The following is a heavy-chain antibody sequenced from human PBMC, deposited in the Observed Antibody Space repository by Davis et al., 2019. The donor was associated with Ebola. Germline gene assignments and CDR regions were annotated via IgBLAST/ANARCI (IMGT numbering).Heavy chain of an antibody. CDR3: ARQSSRGRVFTVD. CDR1: GYSFTSYW. V-gene: IGHV5-10-1*01. CDR2: IDPRYSYT. Sequence: GASLKISCTCSGYSFTSYWISWVRQTPGKGLEWMGRIDPRYSYTNYSPSFQGHVTISADKSITTAYLQWSSLKASDTAMYYCARQSSRGRVFTVDWGQGTLVTVSS. D-gene: IGHD3-10*01. J-gene: IGHJ4*02.